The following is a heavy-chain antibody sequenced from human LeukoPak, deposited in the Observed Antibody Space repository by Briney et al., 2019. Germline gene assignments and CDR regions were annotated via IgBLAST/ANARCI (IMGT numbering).Heavy chain of an antibody. CDR1: GYTFTNYW. Sequence: PGESLKISCKASGYTFTNYWIGWVRHTPGKGLEWMVIIHPGDSDTRYRPSFQGQVTMSVDESTSTAYLHWTSLQASDTAIYYCARHAGYCTGGKCNAFYYFDYWGQGTLVTVSS. D-gene: IGHD2-8*02. CDR2: IHPGDSDT. CDR3: ARHAGYCTGGKCNAFYYFDY. J-gene: IGHJ4*02. V-gene: IGHV5-51*01.